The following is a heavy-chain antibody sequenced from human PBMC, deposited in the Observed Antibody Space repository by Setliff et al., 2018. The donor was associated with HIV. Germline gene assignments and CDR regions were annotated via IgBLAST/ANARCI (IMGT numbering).Heavy chain of an antibody. J-gene: IGHJ5*02. D-gene: IGHD3-10*01. CDR2: IYYSGST. Sequence: PSETLSLTCTVSGGSISSHYWSWIRQPPGKGLEWIGYIYYSGSTNYNPSLKSRVTISVDTSENLFFLRLIFVTAADTGVHYCGRGWFDPWGQGTLVTVSS. CDR3: GRGWFDP. CDR1: GGSISSHY. V-gene: IGHV4-59*11.